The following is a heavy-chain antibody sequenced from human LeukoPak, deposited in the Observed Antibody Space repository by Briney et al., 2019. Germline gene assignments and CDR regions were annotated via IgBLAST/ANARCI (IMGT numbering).Heavy chain of an antibody. D-gene: IGHD3-22*01. CDR2: ISYSGNT. J-gene: IGHJ3*02. V-gene: IGHV4-59*08. Sequence: SETLSLTCTVSGASIRTYYWSWIRQRPGEXXEWIGYISYSGNTNYIPSLKSRVTISVDTSKNQFSLKLTSVTAADTAVYYCARHRGNGYDRDFDIWGQGTMVTVSS. CDR1: GASIRTYY. CDR3: ARHRGNGYDRDFDI.